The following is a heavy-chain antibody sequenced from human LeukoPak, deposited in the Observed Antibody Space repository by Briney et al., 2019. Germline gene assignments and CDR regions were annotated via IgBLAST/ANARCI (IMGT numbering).Heavy chain of an antibody. CDR3: ARDNYDFWSGYSTVGYMDV. D-gene: IGHD3-3*01. CDR2: ISYDGSNK. CDR1: GFTFSNFA. Sequence: GGSLRLSCAASGFTFSNFAMHWVRQAPGKGLEWVAVISYDGSNKYYADSVKGRFTISRDNSKNTLYLQMNSLRAEDTAVYYCARDNYDFWSGYSTVGYMDVWGKGTTVTVSS. V-gene: IGHV3-30-3*01. J-gene: IGHJ6*03.